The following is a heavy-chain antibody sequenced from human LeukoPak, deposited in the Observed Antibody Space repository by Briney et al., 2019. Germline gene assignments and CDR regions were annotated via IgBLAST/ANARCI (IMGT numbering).Heavy chain of an antibody. Sequence: ASVKVSCKASGYTFTGYYMHWVRQAPGQGLEWMGWINPNSGGTNYAQKFQGRVTMTRDTSISTAYMELSRLRSDDTAVYYCATGNGDYARTYYYYMDGLGKGTTVNGSS. CDR3: ATGNGDYARTYYYYMDG. D-gene: IGHD4-17*01. CDR1: GYTFTGYY. J-gene: IGHJ6*03. V-gene: IGHV1-2*02. CDR2: INPNSGGT.